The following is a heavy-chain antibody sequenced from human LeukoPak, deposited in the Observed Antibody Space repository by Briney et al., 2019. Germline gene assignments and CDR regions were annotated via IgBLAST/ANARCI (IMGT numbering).Heavy chain of an antibody. CDR1: GVSISSSNSY. V-gene: IGHV4-39*01. D-gene: IGHD3/OR15-3a*01. CDR2: IYYSGNT. Sequence: PSETLSLTCTVSGVSISSSNSYWGWIRQPPGRGLEWIGSIYYSGNTYYNASLKSQVSISIDTSKNQFSLRLTSVTAANTAVYYCARQTGSGLFILPGGQGTLVTVSS. J-gene: IGHJ4*02. CDR3: ARQTGSGLFILP.